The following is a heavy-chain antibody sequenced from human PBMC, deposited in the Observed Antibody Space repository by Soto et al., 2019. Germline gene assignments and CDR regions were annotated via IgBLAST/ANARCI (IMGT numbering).Heavy chain of an antibody. V-gene: IGHV1-69*02. CDR1: GGTFSNST. CDR2: LIPILGLA. Sequence: QVQLVQSGAEVSKPGSSVKVSCQASGGTFSNSTVTWVRQAPGQGLEWMGRLIPILGLANYAQKFRGRLTITADKSTTTAYMELRSLRSEDTAIYYCSRFKLGDDYWGQGTLVTVSS. CDR3: SRFKLGDDY. J-gene: IGHJ4*02. D-gene: IGHD5-12*01.